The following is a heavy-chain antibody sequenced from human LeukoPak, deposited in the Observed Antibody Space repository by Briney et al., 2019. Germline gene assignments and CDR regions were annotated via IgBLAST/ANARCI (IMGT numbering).Heavy chain of an antibody. Sequence: ASVKVSCKVSGYTFTGYYMHWVRQAPGQGLEWMGGIIPIFGTANYAQKFQGRVTITADKSTSTAYMELSSLRSEDTAVYYCARDLWGIAARTAGGEFDYWGQGTLVTVSS. D-gene: IGHD6-6*01. V-gene: IGHV1-69*06. CDR1: GYTFTGYY. CDR3: ARDLWGIAARTAGGEFDY. CDR2: IIPIFGTA. J-gene: IGHJ4*02.